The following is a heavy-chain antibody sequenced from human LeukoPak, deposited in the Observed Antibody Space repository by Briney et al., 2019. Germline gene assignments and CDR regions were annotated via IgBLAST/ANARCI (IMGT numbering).Heavy chain of an antibody. CDR2: VSVSGDIT. V-gene: IGHV3-23*01. J-gene: IGHJ4*02. D-gene: IGHD2/OR15-2a*01. CDR1: GFTFSSYA. Sequence: GSLRLSCAASGFTFSSYAMNWVRQAPGKGLEWVSVVSVSGDITYYADSVKGRFTVSRDNSKNTLYLQMNSLRAEDTAVYYCARAFSLGHDYWGQGTLVTVSS. CDR3: ARAFSLGHDY.